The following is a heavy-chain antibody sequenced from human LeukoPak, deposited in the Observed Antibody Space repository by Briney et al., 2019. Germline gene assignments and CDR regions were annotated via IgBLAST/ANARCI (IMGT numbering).Heavy chain of an antibody. J-gene: IGHJ4*02. CDR2: ISISSTTI. V-gene: IGHV3-48*02. Sequence: GGSLRLSCVAPGFTFSSSSMNWVRQAPGKGLEGVSYISISSTTIYYADSVKGRFTISRDNAKNSLYLQMNSLRDEDTAVYYCARGLRYSSSWYNFDYWGQGTLVTVSS. CDR1: GFTFSSSS. CDR3: ARGLRYSSSWYNFDY. D-gene: IGHD6-13*01.